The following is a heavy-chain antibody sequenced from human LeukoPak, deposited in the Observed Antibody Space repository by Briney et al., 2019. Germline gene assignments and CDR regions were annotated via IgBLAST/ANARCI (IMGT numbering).Heavy chain of an antibody. V-gene: IGHV3-53*01. J-gene: IGHJ4*02. CDR2: IYPDGST. CDR1: GFTVSSIF. Sequence: GGSLRLSCAASGFTVSSIFMNWVRQAPGKGLEWVSVIYPDGSTYYADSMKGRFTISRANSENTLYLQINSLRAEDTAVYYCAGVSLVWQFDYWGQGTLVTVSS. D-gene: IGHD6-13*01. CDR3: AGVSLVWQFDY.